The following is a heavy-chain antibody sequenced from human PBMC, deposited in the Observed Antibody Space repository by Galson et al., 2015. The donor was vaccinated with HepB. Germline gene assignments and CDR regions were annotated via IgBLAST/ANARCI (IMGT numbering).Heavy chain of an antibody. J-gene: IGHJ4*02. CDR2: IYHTGNT. CDR3: VRDVYCGGDCYYIDS. V-gene: IGHV4-38-2*02. D-gene: IGHD2-21*02. Sequence: SETLSLTCDVSGQSITNSYYWGWVRQPPGRWPEWIASIYHTGNTYYNPSFRRRATLSADSSKNQFSLKPSFVTAADTAKYYCVRDVYCGGDCYYIDSWGQGTLVTVSS. CDR1: GQSITNSYY.